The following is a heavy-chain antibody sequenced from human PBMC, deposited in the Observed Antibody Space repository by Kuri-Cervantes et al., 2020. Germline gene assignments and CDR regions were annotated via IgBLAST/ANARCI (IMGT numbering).Heavy chain of an antibody. CDR2: ISGSGGST. D-gene: IGHD6-13*01. CDR3: ALSSSSWGLNYYYYMDV. Sequence: GGSLRLSCAASGFTFSSYWMSWVRQAPGKGLEWVSAISGSGGSTYYADSVKGRFTISRDNSKNTLYLQMNSLRAEDTAVYYCALSSSSWGLNYYYYMDVWGKGTTVTVSS. J-gene: IGHJ6*03. CDR1: GFTFSSYW. V-gene: IGHV3-23*01.